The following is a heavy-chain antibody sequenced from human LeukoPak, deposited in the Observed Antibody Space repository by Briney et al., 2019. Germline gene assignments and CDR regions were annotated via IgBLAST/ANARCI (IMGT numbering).Heavy chain of an antibody. D-gene: IGHD6-6*01. Sequence: SETLSLTCAVYGGSFSGYYWSWIRQPPGQGLEWIGEINHRGSTNNNPSLKSRVTISGDTSKNQFSLKLSSVTAADTAVYYCARRAARYTPRGYFDYWGQGTLVTVSS. CDR2: INHRGST. V-gene: IGHV4-34*01. J-gene: IGHJ4*02. CDR1: GGSFSGYY. CDR3: ARRAARYTPRGYFDY.